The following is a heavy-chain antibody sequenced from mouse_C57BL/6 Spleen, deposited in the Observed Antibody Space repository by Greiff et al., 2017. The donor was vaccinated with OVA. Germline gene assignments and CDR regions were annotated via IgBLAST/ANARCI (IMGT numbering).Heavy chain of an antibody. CDR3: AIYDAAMDY. CDR1: GYTFTSYD. CDR2: IYPSDGST. Sequence: QVQLQQSGPELVKPGASVKLSCKASGYTFTSYDINWVKQRPGQGLEWIGWIYPSDGSTTYNEKFKGKATLTVDTSSSTAYMELHSLTSEDSAVYSCAIYDAAMDYWGQGTSVTVSS. D-gene: IGHD2-12*01. J-gene: IGHJ4*01. V-gene: IGHV1-85*01.